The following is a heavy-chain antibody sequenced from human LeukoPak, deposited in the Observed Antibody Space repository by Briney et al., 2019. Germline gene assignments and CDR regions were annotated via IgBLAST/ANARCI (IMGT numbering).Heavy chain of an antibody. CDR1: GGSISNYY. CDR2: VSYSGSS. J-gene: IGHJ4*02. V-gene: IGHV4-59*08. D-gene: IGHD7-27*01. Sequence: PSETLSLICTVSGGSISNYYWSWIRQPPGKRLEWIAYVSYSGSSSSNPSLESRVTISVDMSKNQFSLRLSSVTASDTAVYYCARLQGRGDNYLDYWGQGTLVTVSS. CDR3: ARLQGRGDNYLDY.